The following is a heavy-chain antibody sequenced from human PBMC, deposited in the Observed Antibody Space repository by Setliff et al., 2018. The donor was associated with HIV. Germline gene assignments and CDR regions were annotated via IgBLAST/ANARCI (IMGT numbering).Heavy chain of an antibody. Sequence: GGSLRLSCAASGFSFSSYGMNWVRQAPGKGLEWVSYISSTSSNIYYVDSVEGRFTISRDNADNSLYLQMNSLRAEDTAVYYCARDHYGSGSYYYYYYYMDVWGKGTTVTVSS. CDR3: ARDHYGSGSYYYYYYYMDV. CDR1: GFSFSSYG. D-gene: IGHD3-10*01. CDR2: ISSTSSNI. J-gene: IGHJ6*03. V-gene: IGHV3-48*01.